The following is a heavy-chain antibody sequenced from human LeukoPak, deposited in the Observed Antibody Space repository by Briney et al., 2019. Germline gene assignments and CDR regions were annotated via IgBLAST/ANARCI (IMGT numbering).Heavy chain of an antibody. CDR2: IYSGGGT. CDR3: AGYGDFSEY. V-gene: IGHV3-66*01. J-gene: IGHJ4*02. CDR1: GLSVSSNH. D-gene: IGHD4-17*01. Sequence: GGSLRLSCAASGLSVSSNHMSWVRQAPGKGLEWVSLIYSGGGTHYADSVKGRFTISRGNSKNTLYLQMNSLRAEDTAVYYCAGYGDFSEYWGQGTLVTVSS.